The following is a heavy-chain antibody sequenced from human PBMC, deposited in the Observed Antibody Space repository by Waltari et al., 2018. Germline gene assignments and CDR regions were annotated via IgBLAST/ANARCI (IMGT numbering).Heavy chain of an antibody. CDR1: GGTFSSYA. D-gene: IGHD2-2*01. CDR3: ARDPKACSSTSCYQYYYYYGMDV. Sequence: QVQLVQSGAEVKKPGSSVKVSCKASGGTFSSYAISWVRQAPGQGLEWMGGIIPIFGTANYAQKFQGRVTITADESTSTAYMELSSLRSEDTAVYYCARDPKACSSTSCYQYYYYYGMDVWGQGTTVTVSS. V-gene: IGHV1-69*12. J-gene: IGHJ6*02. CDR2: IIPIFGTA.